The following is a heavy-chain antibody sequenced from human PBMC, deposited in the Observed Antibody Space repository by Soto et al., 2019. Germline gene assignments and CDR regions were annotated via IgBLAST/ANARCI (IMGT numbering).Heavy chain of an antibody. CDR1: GFTFSSYS. J-gene: IGHJ6*02. V-gene: IGHV3-48*02. D-gene: IGHD3-9*01. CDR3: ARGEGVLRYFDWLFETRKPYYYGMDV. Sequence: HPGGSLRLSCAASGFTFSSYSMNWVRQAPGKGLEWVSYISSSSSTIYYADSVKGRLTISRDNAKNSLYLQMNSLRDEDTAVYYCARGEGVLRYFDWLFETRKPYYYGMDVWGQGTTVTVSS. CDR2: ISSSSSTI.